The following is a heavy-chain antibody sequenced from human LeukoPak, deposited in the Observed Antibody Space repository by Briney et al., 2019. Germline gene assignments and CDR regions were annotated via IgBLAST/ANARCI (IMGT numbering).Heavy chain of an antibody. J-gene: IGHJ4*02. CDR3: AKGSYYDSSGSFYFDY. D-gene: IGHD3-22*01. CDR1: GFTFSSYA. V-gene: IGHV3-23*01. Sequence: GGSLRLSCAASGFTFSSYAMSWVRQAPGKGLEWVSGISGSGDNTYYADSVKGRFTISRDNSKNTLYVRVNSLGTEDTAAYYCAKGSYYDSSGSFYFDYWGQGTLVTVSS. CDR2: ISGSGDNT.